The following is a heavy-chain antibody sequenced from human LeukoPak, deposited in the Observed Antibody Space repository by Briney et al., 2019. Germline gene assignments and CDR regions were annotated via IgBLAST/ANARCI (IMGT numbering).Heavy chain of an antibody. CDR3: ASSVAYYDFWSGWVAFDI. J-gene: IGHJ3*02. CDR2: IIPIFGTA. Sequence: SVKVSCKASGGTFSSYAISWVRQAPGQGLEWMGGIIPIFGTANYAQKFQGRVTITTDESTSTAYMVLSSLRSEDTAVYYCASSVAYYDFWSGWVAFDIWGQGTMVTVSS. D-gene: IGHD3-3*01. CDR1: GGTFSSYA. V-gene: IGHV1-69*05.